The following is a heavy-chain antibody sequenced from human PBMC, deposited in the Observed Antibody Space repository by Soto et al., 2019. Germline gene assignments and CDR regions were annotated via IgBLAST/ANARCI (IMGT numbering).Heavy chain of an antibody. Sequence: HLQLQESGPGLVKPSETLSLTCTISGDSISSSTYYWGWIRQPPGTGLEWIGSINYNGNTYSSPSLKSRLTISVDTPNNQFSLKLSSVTAADTAVYFCATFGVVSLIIDCWGQGLLVAVSS. V-gene: IGHV4-39*01. CDR2: INYNGNT. J-gene: IGHJ4*02. CDR1: GDSISSSTYY. CDR3: ATFGVVSLIIDC. D-gene: IGHD3-3*01.